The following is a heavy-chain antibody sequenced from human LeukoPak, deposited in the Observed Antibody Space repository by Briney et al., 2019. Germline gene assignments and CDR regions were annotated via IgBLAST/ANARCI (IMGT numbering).Heavy chain of an antibody. V-gene: IGHV3-30-3*01. Sequence: GGSLRLFCAASGFTFSSFAMHWVRQAPGKGLEWVAVIFYDGTNKYYADSVKGRFTISRDNSKNTLYVQMNSLKAEDTAVYYCARDAYMGSYSFDYWGQGTLVTVSS. J-gene: IGHJ4*02. D-gene: IGHD3-16*01. CDR2: IFYDGTNK. CDR1: GFTFSSFA. CDR3: ARDAYMGSYSFDY.